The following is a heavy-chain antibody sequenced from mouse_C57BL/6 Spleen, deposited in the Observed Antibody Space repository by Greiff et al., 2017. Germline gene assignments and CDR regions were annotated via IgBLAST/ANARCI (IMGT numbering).Heavy chain of an antibody. V-gene: IGHV1-61*01. CDR3: ARLGRTGYYFDY. CDR2: IYPSDSET. D-gene: IGHD4-1*01. CDR1: GYTFTSYW. Sequence: QVQLQQPGAELVRPGSSVKLSCKASGYTFTSYWMDWVKQRPGQGLEWIGNIYPSDSETHYNQKFKDKATLTVDKSSSTAYMQLSSLTSEDSAVYYGARLGRTGYYFDYWGQGTTLTVSS. J-gene: IGHJ2*01.